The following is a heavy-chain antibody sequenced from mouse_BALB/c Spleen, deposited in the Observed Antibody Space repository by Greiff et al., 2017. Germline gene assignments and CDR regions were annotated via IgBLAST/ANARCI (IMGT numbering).Heavy chain of an antibody. V-gene: IGHV14-3*02. CDR2: IDPANGNT. J-gene: IGHJ2*01. D-gene: IGHD2-3*01. CDR3: ARFGYYSYFDY. CDR1: GFNIKDTY. Sequence: EVQLQESGAELVKPGASVKLSCTASGFNIKDTYMHWVKQRPEQGLEWIGRIDPANGNTKYDPKFQGKATITADTSSNTAYLQLSSLTSEDTAVYYCARFGYYSYFDYWGQGTTRTVSS.